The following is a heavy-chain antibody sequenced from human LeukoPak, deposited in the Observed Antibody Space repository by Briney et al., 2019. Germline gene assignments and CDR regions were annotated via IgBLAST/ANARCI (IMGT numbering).Heavy chain of an antibody. J-gene: IGHJ4*02. CDR1: GGSFSGYY. CDR2: INHSGST. V-gene: IGHV4-34*01. CDR3: ARGRDYYGSGSYYNDFDY. D-gene: IGHD3-10*01. Sequence: PSETLSLTCAVYGGSFSGYYWSWIRQPPGKGLEWIGEINHSGSTNYNPSLKSRVTISVDTSKNQFSLKLSSVTAADTAVYYCARGRDYYGSGSYYNDFDYWGQGTLVTASS.